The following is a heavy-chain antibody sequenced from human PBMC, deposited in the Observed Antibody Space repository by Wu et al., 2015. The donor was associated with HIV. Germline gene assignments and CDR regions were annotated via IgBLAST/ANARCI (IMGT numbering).Heavy chain of an antibody. CDR1: GFTFTSSA. D-gene: IGHD3-10*01. V-gene: IGHV1-58*02. CDR2: IVVGSGNT. J-gene: IGHJ6*02. CDR3: AASPQLLWFGELLFPDGMDV. Sequence: QLVQSGPEVKKPGTSVKVSCKASGFTFTSSAMQWVRQARGQRLEWIGWIVVGSGNTNYAQKFQERVTITRDMSTSTAYMELSSLRSEDTAVYYCAASPQLLWFGELLFPDGMDVWGQGTTVTVSS.